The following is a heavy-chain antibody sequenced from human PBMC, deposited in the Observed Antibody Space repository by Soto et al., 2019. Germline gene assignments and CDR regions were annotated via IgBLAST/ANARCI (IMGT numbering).Heavy chain of an antibody. J-gene: IGHJ6*02. CDR2: ISSSSSYT. D-gene: IGHD6-13*01. CDR1: GFTFSDYY. V-gene: IGHV3-11*06. CDR3: ARERRVAAWHYYYYGMDV. Sequence: PVGSLRLSCAASGFTFSDYYMSWIRQAPGKGLEWVSYISSSSSYTNYADSVKGRFTISRDNAKNSLYLQMNSLRAEDTAVYYCARERRVAAWHYYYYGMDVWGQGTTVTVSS.